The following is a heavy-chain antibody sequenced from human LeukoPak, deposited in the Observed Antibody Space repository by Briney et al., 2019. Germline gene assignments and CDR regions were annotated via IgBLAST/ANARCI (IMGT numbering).Heavy chain of an antibody. CDR2: INHSGST. J-gene: IGHJ4*02. CDR1: GGSFSGYY. CDR3: ARAQITAYYYDSSGYYYGY. Sequence: PSETLSLTCAVYGGSFSGYYWSWIRQPPGKGQEWIGEINHSGSTNYNPSLKSRVTISVDTSKNQFSLKLSSVTAADTAVYYCARAQITAYYYDSSGYYYGYWGQGTLVTVSS. D-gene: IGHD3-22*01. V-gene: IGHV4-34*01.